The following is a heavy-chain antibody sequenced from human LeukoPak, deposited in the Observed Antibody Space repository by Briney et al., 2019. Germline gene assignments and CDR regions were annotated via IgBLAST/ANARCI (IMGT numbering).Heavy chain of an antibody. D-gene: IGHD5-12*01. CDR1: GFTFCTYS. CDR2: ISYDGSNK. CDR3: AKMARDSGYDLRGYGIDV. V-gene: IGHV3-30*18. J-gene: IGHJ6*02. Sequence: PRRSLRLSSAAPGFTFCTYSMHWVRQAPGKGLEWVAVISYDGSNKYYADSVKGRFTISRDNSKNTLYLQMNSLRAEDTAVYYCAKMARDSGYDLRGYGIDVWGQGTTVTVSS.